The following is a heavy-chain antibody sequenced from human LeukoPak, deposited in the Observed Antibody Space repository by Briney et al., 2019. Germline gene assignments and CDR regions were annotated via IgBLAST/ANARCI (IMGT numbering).Heavy chain of an antibody. V-gene: IGHV3-21*01. CDR1: GFTFSSYS. D-gene: IGHD3-3*01. J-gene: IGHJ4*02. CDR3: ARGQRVDFWSGYYTVFVP. CDR2: ISSSSSYI. Sequence: GGSLRLSCAASGFTFSSYSMNWVRQAPGKGLEWVSSISSSSSYIYYADSVKGRFTISRDNAKNSLYLRMNSLRAEDTAVYYCARGQRVDFWSGYYTVFVPWGQGTLVTVSS.